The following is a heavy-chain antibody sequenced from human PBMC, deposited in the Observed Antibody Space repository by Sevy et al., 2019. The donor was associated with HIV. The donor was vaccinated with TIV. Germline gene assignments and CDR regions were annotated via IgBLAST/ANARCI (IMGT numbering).Heavy chain of an antibody. CDR3: ARVLLGDYYYYYMDV. D-gene: IGHD2-21*01. Sequence: GGSLRLSCAASGFTFSSYSMNWVRQAPGKGLEWVSSISSRSSYIYYADSVKGRFTISRDNAKNSLYLQMNSLRAEDTAVYYCARVLLGDYYYYYMDVWGKGTTVTVSS. CDR1: GFTFSSYS. CDR2: ISSRSSYI. V-gene: IGHV3-21*01. J-gene: IGHJ6*03.